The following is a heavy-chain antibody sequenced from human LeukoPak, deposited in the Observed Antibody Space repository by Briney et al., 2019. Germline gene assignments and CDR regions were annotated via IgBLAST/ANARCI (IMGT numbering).Heavy chain of an antibody. CDR2: ISGSGGST. CDR1: GFTFSTYV. Sequence: PGGSLRLSCAASGFTFSTYVMTWVRQVPGKGLEWVSAISGSGGSTYYADSVKGRFTISRDNSKNTLYLQMNSLRAEDTAVYYCAKVGIKTVVVPAAWGQGTLVTVSS. CDR3: AKVGIKTVVVPAA. J-gene: IGHJ5*02. D-gene: IGHD2-2*01. V-gene: IGHV3-23*01.